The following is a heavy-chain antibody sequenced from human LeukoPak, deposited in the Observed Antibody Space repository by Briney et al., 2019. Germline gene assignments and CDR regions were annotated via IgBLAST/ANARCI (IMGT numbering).Heavy chain of an antibody. CDR3: ATSGGHGWNYYFDN. Sequence: GGSLRLSCTASEFTFSSYEMNWVRQAPGKGLEWVACISNGGSNIRYADSVKGRLTISRDNANKSLYLQMNSLRAEDTAVYYCATSGGHGWNYYFDNWGQGTLVTVSS. V-gene: IGHV3-48*03. D-gene: IGHD5-12*01. CDR2: ISNGGSNI. CDR1: EFTFSSYE. J-gene: IGHJ4*02.